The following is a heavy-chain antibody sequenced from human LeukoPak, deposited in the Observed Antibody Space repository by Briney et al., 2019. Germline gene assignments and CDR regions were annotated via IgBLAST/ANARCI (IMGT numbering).Heavy chain of an antibody. J-gene: IGHJ6*03. Sequence: ASVKVSCKASGYTFTMYYIHWVRQAPGQGLEWMGMINPNDGATTYTQRFQGRVTMTRDMSTTTVYMDLRSLRSEDTAVYFCARERRGGLSGSLGGLFASYHTYYYMDVWGRGTTVTVSS. CDR3: ARERRGGLSGSLGGLFASYHTYYYMDV. CDR1: GYTFTMYY. CDR2: INPNDGAT. V-gene: IGHV1-46*01. D-gene: IGHD3-16*01.